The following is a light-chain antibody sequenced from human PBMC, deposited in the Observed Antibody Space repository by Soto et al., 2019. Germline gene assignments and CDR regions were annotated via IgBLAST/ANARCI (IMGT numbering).Light chain of an antibody. CDR2: GAS. CDR3: QQYGSSLSWT. Sequence: EIVLTHSPGTLSLSPWERATLSCGASQSVSSSYLAWYQQKPGQAPRLLIYGASSRATGIPDRFSGSGSGTDFTLSISRLEPEDFAVYYCQQYGSSLSWTFGQGTKVDIK. CDR1: QSVSSSY. V-gene: IGKV3-20*01. J-gene: IGKJ1*01.